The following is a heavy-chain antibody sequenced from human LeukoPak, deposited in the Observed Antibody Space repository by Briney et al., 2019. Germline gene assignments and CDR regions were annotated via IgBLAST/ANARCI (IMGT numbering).Heavy chain of an antibody. J-gene: IGHJ3*02. V-gene: IGHV3-43*02. D-gene: IGHD3-22*01. CDR2: ISGDGGST. CDR1: GFTFDDYA. Sequence: TGGSLRLSCAASGFTFDDYAMHWVRQAPGKGLEWVSLISGDGGSTYYADSVKGRFTISRDNSKNSLYLQMNSLRTEDTALYYCAKDISFAMIAVVSVDAFDIWGQGTMVTVSS. CDR3: AKDISFAMIAVVSVDAFDI.